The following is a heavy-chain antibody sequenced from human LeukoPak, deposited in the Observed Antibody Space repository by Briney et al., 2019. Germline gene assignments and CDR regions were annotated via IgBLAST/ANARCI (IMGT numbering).Heavy chain of an antibody. CDR2: IYPGDSDT. CDR1: GYSFTSYW. CDR3: ARQRVAYYYDSSGSNAFDI. D-gene: IGHD3-22*01. J-gene: IGHJ3*02. V-gene: IGHV5-51*01. Sequence: GESLQISCKGSGYSFTSYWIGWVRQMPGKGLEWMGIIYPGDSDTRYSPSFQGQVTISADKSISTAYLQWSSLKASDTAMYYCARQRVAYYYDSSGSNAFDIWGQGTMGTVSS.